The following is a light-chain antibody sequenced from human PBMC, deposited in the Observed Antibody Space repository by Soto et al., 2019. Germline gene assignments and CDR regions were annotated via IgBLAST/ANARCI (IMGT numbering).Light chain of an antibody. J-gene: IGLJ1*01. CDR3: CSYAGSSTIYV. Sequence: QSALTQPASGSGSPGQSITISCTGTSSDVGSYNLVSWYQQHPGKAPKLMIYEGSKRPSGVSNRFSGSKSGNTASLTISGLQAEDEADYYCCSYAGSSTIYVFGTGTKVTVL. CDR1: SSDVGSYNL. V-gene: IGLV2-23*01. CDR2: EGS.